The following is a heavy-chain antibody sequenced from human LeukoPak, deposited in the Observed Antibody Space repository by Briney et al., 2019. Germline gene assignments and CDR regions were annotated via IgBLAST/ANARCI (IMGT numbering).Heavy chain of an antibody. CDR1: GYTFTGYY. V-gene: IGHV1-2*02. CDR3: ARDPRYYYGSGLQRDWFDP. D-gene: IGHD3-10*01. Sequence: ASVKVSCKASGYTFTGYYMHWVRQAPGQGLEWMGWINPSSGGTNYAQKLQGRVTMTTDTSTSTAYMELRSLRSDDTAVYYCARDPRYYYGSGLQRDWFDPWGQGTLVTVSS. J-gene: IGHJ5*02. CDR2: INPSSGGT.